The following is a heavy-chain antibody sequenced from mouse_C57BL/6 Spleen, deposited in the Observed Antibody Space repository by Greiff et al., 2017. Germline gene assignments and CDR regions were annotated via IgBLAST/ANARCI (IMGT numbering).Heavy chain of an antibody. J-gene: IGHJ2*01. CDR1: GFTFSSYG. D-gene: IGHD2-3*01. Sequence: EVQRVESGGDLVKPGGSLKLSCAASGFTFSSYGMSWVRQTPDKRLEWVATISSGCSYTYYPESVKGRFTISRDNAKNTLYLQMSSLKSEDTAMYYCARRNDGYYFDYWGQGTTLTVSS. CDR3: ARRNDGYYFDY. V-gene: IGHV5-6*01. CDR2: ISSGCSYT.